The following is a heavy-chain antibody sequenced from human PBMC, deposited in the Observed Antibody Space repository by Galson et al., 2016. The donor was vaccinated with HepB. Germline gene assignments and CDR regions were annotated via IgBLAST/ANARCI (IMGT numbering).Heavy chain of an antibody. D-gene: IGHD3-22*01. Sequence: SLRLSCAASGFTFSSYAMTWVRQAPGKGLEWVSSISGSGDGTIYADSVRGRFTISRVNSKNTLYLQMNSLRAEDTAVYYCARENYYDSSGYYYAYYYYYMDVWGKVTTVTVSS. CDR2: ISGSGDGT. CDR1: GFTFSSYA. CDR3: ARENYYDSSGYYYAYYYYYMDV. J-gene: IGHJ6*03. V-gene: IGHV3-23*01.